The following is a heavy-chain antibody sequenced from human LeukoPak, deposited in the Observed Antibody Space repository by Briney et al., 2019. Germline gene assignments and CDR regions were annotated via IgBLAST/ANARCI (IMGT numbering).Heavy chain of an antibody. CDR3: ARGYSSSWSDY. D-gene: IGHD6-13*01. Sequence: PSETLSLTCTVSGGSISSYYWSWIRQPPGKGLEWIGYIYYSGSTNYNPSLKGRVTISVDTSKNQFSLKLSSVTAADTAVYYCARGYSSSWSDYWGQGTLVTVSS. J-gene: IGHJ4*02. CDR2: IYYSGST. CDR1: GGSISSYY. V-gene: IGHV4-59*08.